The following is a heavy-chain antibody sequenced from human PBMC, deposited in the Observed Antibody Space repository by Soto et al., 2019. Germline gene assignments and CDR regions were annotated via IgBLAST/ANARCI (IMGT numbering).Heavy chain of an antibody. CDR1: GFTFSSYS. CDR2: ISSSSSYI. V-gene: IGHV3-21*01. J-gene: IGHJ6*02. CDR3: ARNCSSTSCSSYGMDV. D-gene: IGHD2-2*01. Sequence: PGGSLRLSCAASGFTFSSYSMNWVRQAPGKGLEWVSSISSSSSYIYYADSVKGRFTISRDNAKNSLYLQMNSLRAEDTAVYYCARNCSSTSCSSYGMDVWGQGTTVTVSS.